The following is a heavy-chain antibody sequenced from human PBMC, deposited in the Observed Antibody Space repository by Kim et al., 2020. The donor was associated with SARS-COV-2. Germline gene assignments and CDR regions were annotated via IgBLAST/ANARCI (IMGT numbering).Heavy chain of an antibody. CDR3: AKDRIAAAEEYFQH. J-gene: IGHJ1*01. V-gene: IGHV3-23*01. D-gene: IGHD6-13*01. Sequence: ADSVKGRFTISRDNSKNTLYLQMNSLRAEDTAVYYCAKDRIAAAEEYFQHWGQGTLVTVSS.